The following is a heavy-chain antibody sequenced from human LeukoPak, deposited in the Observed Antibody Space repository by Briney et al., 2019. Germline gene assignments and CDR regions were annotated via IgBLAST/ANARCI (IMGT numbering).Heavy chain of an antibody. Sequence: LPGRSLRLSHVASGFTFKSYVMNSVRHAPGQGQDWLATIYGGGVSISYADFEKGRFTISRDNSNNTLYLQLNSLRAEDTAMYYCAKDLGWELPAEAYWGQGILVTVSS. J-gene: IGHJ4*02. CDR1: GFTFKSYV. V-gene: IGHV3-23*01. CDR3: AKDLGWELPAEAY. CDR2: IYGGGVSI. D-gene: IGHD1-26*01.